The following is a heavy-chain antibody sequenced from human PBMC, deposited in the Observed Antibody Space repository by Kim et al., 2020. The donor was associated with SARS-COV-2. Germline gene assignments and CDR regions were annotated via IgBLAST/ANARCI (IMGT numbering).Heavy chain of an antibody. J-gene: IGHJ4*02. CDR1: GFTFSRSW. CDR2: INSDGSST. V-gene: IGHV3-74*01. CDR3: ARVGHLDADYWGAQLYYFDY. Sequence: GGSLRLSCAASGFTFSRSWMHWVRQAPGKGLVWVSRINSDGSSTSYADSVKGRFTISRDNAKNTLYLQMNSLRAEDTAVYYCARVGHLDADYWGAQLYYFDYWGQGTLVTVSS. D-gene: IGHD7-27*01.